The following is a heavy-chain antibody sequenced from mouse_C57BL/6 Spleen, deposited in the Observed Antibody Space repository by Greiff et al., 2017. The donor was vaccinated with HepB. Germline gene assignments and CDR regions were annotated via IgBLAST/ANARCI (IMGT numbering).Heavy chain of an antibody. Sequence: DVHLVESEGGLVQPGRSMKLSCTASGFTFSDYYMAWVRQVPEKGLEWVANINYDGSSTYYLDSLKSRFIISRDNAKNILYLQMSSLKSEDTAPYYCARERGYYDCYAWFAYWGQGTLVTVSA. CDR1: GFTFSDYY. CDR3: ARERGYYDCYAWFAY. J-gene: IGHJ3*01. D-gene: IGHD2-4*01. V-gene: IGHV5-16*01. CDR2: INYDGSST.